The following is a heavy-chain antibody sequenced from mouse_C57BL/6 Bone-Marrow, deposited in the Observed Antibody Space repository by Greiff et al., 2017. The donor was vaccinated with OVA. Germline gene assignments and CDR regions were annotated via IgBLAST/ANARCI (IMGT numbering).Heavy chain of an antibody. J-gene: IGHJ4*01. Sequence: VHVKQSGAELVRPGASVKLSCTASGFNIKDDYMHWVKQRPEQGLEWIGWIDPENGDTEYASKFQGKATITADTSSNTAYLQLSSLTSEDTAVYYWTTDLLRDYWGQGTSVTVSS. CDR1: GFNIKDDY. CDR3: TTDLLRDY. CDR2: IDPENGDT. V-gene: IGHV14-4*01. D-gene: IGHD2-1*01.